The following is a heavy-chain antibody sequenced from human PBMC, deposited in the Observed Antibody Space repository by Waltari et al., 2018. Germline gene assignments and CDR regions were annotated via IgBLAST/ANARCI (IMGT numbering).Heavy chain of an antibody. J-gene: IGHJ4*02. D-gene: IGHD6-19*01. CDR1: GFTFSSYA. CDR2: ISYDGSNK. CDR3: AIAVAGPYFDY. V-gene: IGHV3-30*01. Sequence: QVQLVESGGGVVQPGRSLRLSCAASGFTFSSYAMHWVRQAPGKGIEWVAVISYDGSNKYYADSVKGRFTISRDNSKNTLYLQMNSLRAEDTAVYYCAIAVAGPYFDYWGQGTLVTVSS.